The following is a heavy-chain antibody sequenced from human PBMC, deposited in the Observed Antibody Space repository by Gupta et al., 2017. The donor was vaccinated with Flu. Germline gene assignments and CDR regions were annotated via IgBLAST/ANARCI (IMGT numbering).Heavy chain of an antibody. D-gene: IGHD6-13*01. Sequence: QLQLQESGLRLVKPSETLSLACTVSGASISDTYYYWGWVRQPPGKGLEWIGSSYYSATTYFNPSLRSRVSISVDTSKSQFSLRLSSVTAADTAIYYCAGHSSFIAPLDYWGQGTLVTVSS. CDR3: AGHSSFIAPLDY. J-gene: IGHJ4*02. V-gene: IGHV4-39*01. CDR1: GASISDTYYY. CDR2: SYYSATT.